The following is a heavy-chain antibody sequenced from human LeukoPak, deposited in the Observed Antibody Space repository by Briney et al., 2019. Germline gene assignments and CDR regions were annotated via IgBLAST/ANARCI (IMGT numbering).Heavy chain of an antibody. Sequence: GGSLRLSCAASGFTFSSYAMGWVRQAPGKGLDWVSSLTDSGVSAFYADSVKGRFTISRDNSKNTLYLQMNSLRAEDTAVYYCAKDRRQGDIVVVPAAAFDYWGQGTLVTVSS. D-gene: IGHD2-2*01. J-gene: IGHJ4*02. CDR2: LTDSGVSA. CDR1: GFTFSSYA. CDR3: AKDRRQGDIVVVPAAAFDY. V-gene: IGHV3-23*01.